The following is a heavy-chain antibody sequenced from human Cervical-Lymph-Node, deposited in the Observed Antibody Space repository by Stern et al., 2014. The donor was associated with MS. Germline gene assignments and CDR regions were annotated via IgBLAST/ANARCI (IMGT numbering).Heavy chain of an antibody. V-gene: IGHV2-5*02. CDR2: IYWDDDK. D-gene: IGHD6-6*01. Sequence: QVTLRESGPTLVKPTQTLTLTCTLSGFSLRTSGVGVGWFRQPPGKALEWLAIIYWDDDKRYSPSLKSRLTITKDTSKNQVVLTMTNMDPVDTATYYCAHHYSSSSNFNYWGQGTLVTVPS. CDR3: AHHYSSSSNFNY. J-gene: IGHJ4*02. CDR1: GFSLRTSGVG.